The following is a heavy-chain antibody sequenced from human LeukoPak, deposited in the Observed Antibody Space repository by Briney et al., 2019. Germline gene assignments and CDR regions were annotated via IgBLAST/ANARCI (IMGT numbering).Heavy chain of an antibody. D-gene: IGHD3-10*01. J-gene: IGHJ4*02. Sequence: SGGSLRLSCAASGFTFSNFAMSWVRQAPGKGLEWVSAISGSDGSTYYADSVRGRFTISRDNSKNTLYLQMNSLRAEDTAVYYCAKVGHSGSGSYGDWGQGTLVTVSS. CDR3: AKVGHSGSGSYGD. CDR1: GFTFSNFA. V-gene: IGHV3-23*01. CDR2: ISGSDGST.